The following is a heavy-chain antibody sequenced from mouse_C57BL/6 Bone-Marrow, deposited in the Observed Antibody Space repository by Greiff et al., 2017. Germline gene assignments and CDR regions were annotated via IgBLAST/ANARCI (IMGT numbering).Heavy chain of an antibody. CDR3: ARSHWFAY. V-gene: IGHV1-69*01. Sequence: VQLQQPGAELVMPGASVKLSCKASGYTFTSYWMHWVKPRPGQGLEWIGEIDPSDSYTNYNQKFKGKSTLTVDKSSSTAYMQLSSLTSEDSAVYDCARSHWFAYWGQGTLVTVSA. CDR1: GYTFTSYW. J-gene: IGHJ3*01. CDR2: IDPSDSYT.